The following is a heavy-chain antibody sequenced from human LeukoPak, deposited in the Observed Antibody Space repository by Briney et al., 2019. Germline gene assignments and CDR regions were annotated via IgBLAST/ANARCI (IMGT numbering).Heavy chain of an antibody. CDR2: IKYSGST. D-gene: IGHD6-13*01. Sequence: SETLSLTCAVYGGSFSGYYWSWIRQPPGKGLEWIGEIKYSGSTNYKPSLKSRVTISVDTSKNQFSLKLSSVTAADTAVYYCARGLRAARVFYYYGKDVWGQGTTVTVSS. CDR1: GGSFSGYY. CDR3: ARGLRAARVFYYYGKDV. J-gene: IGHJ6*02. V-gene: IGHV4-34*01.